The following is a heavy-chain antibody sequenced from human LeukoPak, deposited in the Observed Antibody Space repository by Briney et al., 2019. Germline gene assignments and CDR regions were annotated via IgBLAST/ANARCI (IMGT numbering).Heavy chain of an antibody. Sequence: GGSLRLSCAASGFTFGSYGMHWVRQAPGKGLEWVAVIWYDGSNKYYADSVKGRFTISSDNSKSTLSLQMNNLRAEDTAVYYCARERYSSGWYFDYWGQGTLVTVSS. V-gene: IGHV3-33*01. J-gene: IGHJ4*02. CDR3: ARERYSSGWYFDY. D-gene: IGHD6-19*01. CDR1: GFTFGSYG. CDR2: IWYDGSNK.